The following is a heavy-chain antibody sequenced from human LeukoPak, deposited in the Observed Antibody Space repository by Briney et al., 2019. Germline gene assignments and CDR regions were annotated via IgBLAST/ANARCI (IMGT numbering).Heavy chain of an antibody. CDR1: GYTFTDDY. J-gene: IGHJ3*02. D-gene: IGHD6-19*01. CDR2: INPKSGGT. Sequence: GASVKVSCKASGYTFTDDYIHWVRQAPGQGLEWMGRINPKSGGTNFAQRFQGRVTMTRDTSTSTVYMELSSLRSEDTAVYYCATRRVAVGPGGAFDIWGQGTMVTISS. CDR3: ATRRVAVGPGGAFDI. V-gene: IGHV1-2*06.